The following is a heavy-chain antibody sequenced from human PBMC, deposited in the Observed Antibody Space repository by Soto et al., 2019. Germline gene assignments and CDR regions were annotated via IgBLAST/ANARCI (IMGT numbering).Heavy chain of an antibody. J-gene: IGHJ5*02. CDR2: ISGSGST. Sequence: SETLSLTCTVSGGSVSSGYNYWSWIRQSPGKGLEWIGYISGSGSTGYNPSLKNRLTMSVDRSKNQFTLRLTSVTAADTAIYYCARDRPGISVIRAVKTYNYFDPWGQGTLVTSPQ. CDR3: ARDRPGISVIRAVKTYNYFDP. D-gene: IGHD3-10*01. CDR1: GGSVSSGYNY. V-gene: IGHV4-30-4*01.